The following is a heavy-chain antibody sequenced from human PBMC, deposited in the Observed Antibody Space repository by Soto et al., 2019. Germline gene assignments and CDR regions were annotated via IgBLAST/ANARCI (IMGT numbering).Heavy chain of an antibody. Sequence: QVQLVQSGAEVKKPGASVKVSCKASGYTFTSYGISWVRQAPGQGLEWMGWISGYNGNTKYAQKPPGRVTMTPETSTRTAYMELRSLRTDDTAVYYCARDLGGQIVDYWGQGTLVTVSS. CDR2: ISGYNGNT. V-gene: IGHV1-18*01. J-gene: IGHJ4*02. D-gene: IGHD1-26*01. CDR3: ARDLGGQIVDY. CDR1: GYTFTSYG.